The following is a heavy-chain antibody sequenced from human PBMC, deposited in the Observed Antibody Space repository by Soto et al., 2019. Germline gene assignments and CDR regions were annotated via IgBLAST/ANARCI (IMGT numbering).Heavy chain of an antibody. Sequence: VGSLRLSCSSSLFTFSSYAMSLVLQSPLKLLEFVSAISGSVGSTYYADSVKGRFTISRDNSKNTLYLQMNSLRAEDTAVYYCAKDDGSYYVNAVDWFEPWGQGTLVTVSS. V-gene: IGHV3-23*01. J-gene: IGHJ5*02. CDR1: LFTFSSYA. CDR3: AKDDGSYYVNAVDWFEP. CDR2: ISGSVGST. D-gene: IGHD1-26*01.